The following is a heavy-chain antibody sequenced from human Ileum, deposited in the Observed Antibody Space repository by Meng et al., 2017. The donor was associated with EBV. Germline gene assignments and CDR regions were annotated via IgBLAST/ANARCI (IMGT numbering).Heavy chain of an antibody. CDR1: GYTFTNFV. Sequence: QFWLGPFGGEGKGPGAPGKVSCKASGYTFTNFVINWVRQAPGQGLEWMGWISGYNGYTNYAQKLQGRVTMTTDTSTNTAYMKLSSLRSDDTAVYYCARDKRQDGSYLSLSDDAFNIWGQGTMVTVSS. CDR3: ARDKRQDGSYLSLSDDAFNI. V-gene: IGHV1-18*01. CDR2: ISGYNGYT. D-gene: IGHD1-26*01. J-gene: IGHJ3*02.